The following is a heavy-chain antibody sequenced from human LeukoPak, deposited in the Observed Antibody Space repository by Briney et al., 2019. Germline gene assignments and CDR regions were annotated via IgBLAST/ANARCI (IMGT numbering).Heavy chain of an antibody. D-gene: IGHD4-17*01. CDR1: GVTFSKYD. CDR3: AREGKYHGDSGSSFDY. V-gene: IGHV3-30*02. Sequence: PGGSLRLSCVASGVTFSKYDMHWVRQAPGKGLEWVAFIQYDGRDKFYKDSVKGRFTVSGDNSKNTVYLQMNSLRGEDTALYYCAREGKYHGDSGSSFDYWGQGTLVTVSS. J-gene: IGHJ4*02. CDR2: IQYDGRDK.